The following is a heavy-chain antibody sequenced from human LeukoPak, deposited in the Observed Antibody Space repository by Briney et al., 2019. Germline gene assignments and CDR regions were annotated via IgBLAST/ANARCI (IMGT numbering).Heavy chain of an antibody. CDR2: VNSNGDKT. D-gene: IGHD2-8*02. Sequence: PGGSLRLSCAASGFTFSDFPMHWVRQAPGKGLEYISTVNSNGDKTYYANSVKGRFTISRDNSNSTLFLQMGSLRPDDMAVYYCTTTGFDAWGPGTMVIVSS. CDR3: TTTGFDA. J-gene: IGHJ3*01. V-gene: IGHV3-64*01. CDR1: GFTFSDFP.